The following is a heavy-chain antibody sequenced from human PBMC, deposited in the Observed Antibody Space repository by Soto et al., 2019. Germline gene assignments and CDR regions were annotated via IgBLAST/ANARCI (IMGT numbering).Heavy chain of an antibody. CDR2: IYYSGST. V-gene: IGHV4-39*01. Sequence: PSETMSLTCAVSGDSMSSSDYYWGWISKPPGKGLEWIGSIYYSGSTYYNPSLQRRVAISVDTSKNQFSLKLKSVTAADTAIYYCARRTVNIRTFYSGLKTPCFDYWAQGPPVTVSS. J-gene: IGHJ4*02. CDR3: ARRTVNIRTFYSGLKTPCFDY. CDR1: GDSMSSSDYY. D-gene: IGHD6-19*01.